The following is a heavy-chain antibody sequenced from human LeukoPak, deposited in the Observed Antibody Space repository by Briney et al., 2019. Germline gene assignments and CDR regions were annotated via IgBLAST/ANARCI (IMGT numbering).Heavy chain of an antibody. CDR1: GYSFTSYW. D-gene: IGHD6-13*01. Sequence: GESLKISCXGSGYSFTSYWIGWVRQMPGKGLEWMGIIYPGDSDTRYSPSFQGQVTISADKSISTAYLQWSSLKASDTAMYYCARPQDGVAAPMDVRGKGTTVTVSS. J-gene: IGHJ6*03. CDR2: IYPGDSDT. CDR3: ARPQDGVAAPMDV. V-gene: IGHV5-51*01.